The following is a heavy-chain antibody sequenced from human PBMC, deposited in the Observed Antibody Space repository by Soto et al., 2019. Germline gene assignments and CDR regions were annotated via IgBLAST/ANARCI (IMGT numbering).Heavy chain of an antibody. D-gene: IGHD2-2*01. J-gene: IGHJ4*02. Sequence: GATLGNHERSLALACRFSGLSYRTSGVGVGWIRQPPGKALEWLALIYWNDDKRYSPSLKSRLTITKDTSKNQVVLTMTNMDPVDTATYYCAHSMVVLVPAAAFAYWGQGTLVTVSP. V-gene: IGHV2-5*01. CDR3: AHSMVVLVPAAAFAY. CDR2: IYWNDDK. CDR1: GLSYRTSGVG.